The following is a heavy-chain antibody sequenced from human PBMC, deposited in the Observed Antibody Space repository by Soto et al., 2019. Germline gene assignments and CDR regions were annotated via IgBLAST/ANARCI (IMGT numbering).Heavy chain of an antibody. CDR1: GFTFSSYW. CDR2: IKSDGSDT. Sequence: GGSLRLSCAASGFTFSSYWMHWVRQAPGKGLVWVSRIKSDGSDTSYADSVKGRFTISRDNAKNTLYLQMSSLRAEDTAVYYCVRVAYGDLGGWGQGTLVTVSS. CDR3: VRVAYGDLGG. D-gene: IGHD4-17*01. J-gene: IGHJ4*02. V-gene: IGHV3-74*01.